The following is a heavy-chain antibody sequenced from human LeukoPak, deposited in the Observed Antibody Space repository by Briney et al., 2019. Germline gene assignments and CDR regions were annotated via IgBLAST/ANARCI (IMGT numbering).Heavy chain of an antibody. J-gene: IGHJ3*02. CDR2: INHSGNT. V-gene: IGHV4-34*01. CDR1: GGSFSGYY. CDR3: ARGNYCSGGSCYSTYSRKDAFDI. D-gene: IGHD2-15*01. Sequence: PSETLSLTCAVYGGSFSGYYWSWIRQPPGKGLEWIGEINHSGNTNYNPSLKSRVTISVDTSKNQFSLKLSSVTAADTAVYYCARGNYCSGGSCYSTYSRKDAFDIWGQGTMVTVSS.